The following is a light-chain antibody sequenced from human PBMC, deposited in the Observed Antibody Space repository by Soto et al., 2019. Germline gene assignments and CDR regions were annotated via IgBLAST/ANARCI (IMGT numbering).Light chain of an antibody. CDR2: LNSDGSH. Sequence: QLVLTQSPSASASLGASVKLXXTLSSGHSSYAIAWHQQQPEKGPRYLMKLNSDGSHSKGDGIPDRFSGSSSGAERYLTISSLQSEDEADYYCQTWGTGIVVFGGGTKLTVL. J-gene: IGLJ2*01. CDR3: QTWGTGIVV. V-gene: IGLV4-69*01. CDR1: SGHSSYA.